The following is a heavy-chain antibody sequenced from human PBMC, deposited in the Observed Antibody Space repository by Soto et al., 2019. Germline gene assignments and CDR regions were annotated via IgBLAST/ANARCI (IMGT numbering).Heavy chain of an antibody. D-gene: IGHD3-10*01. V-gene: IGHV4-34*01. CDR2: INHSGST. Sequence: SETLSLTCAVYGGSFSGYYWSWIRQPPGKGLEWIGEINHSGSTNYNPSLKSRVTISVDRSKNQFSLKLSSVTAADTAVYYCTRGSGSASYGMDVWGQGTTVT. J-gene: IGHJ6*02. CDR3: TRGSGSASYGMDV. CDR1: GGSFSGYY.